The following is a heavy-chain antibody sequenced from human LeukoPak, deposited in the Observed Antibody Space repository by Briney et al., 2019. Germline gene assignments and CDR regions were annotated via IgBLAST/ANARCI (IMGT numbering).Heavy chain of an antibody. J-gene: IGHJ5*02. CDR1: GFTFDDYA. D-gene: IGHD1-26*01. CDR3: AKCSSWELEGWFDP. CDR2: ISWNSGSI. Sequence: GGSLRLSCADSGFTFDDYAMHWVRQAPGKGLEWVSGISWNSGSIGYADSVKGRFTISRDNAKNSLYLQMNSLRAEDTALYYCAKCSSWELEGWFDPWGQGTLVTVSS. V-gene: IGHV3-9*01.